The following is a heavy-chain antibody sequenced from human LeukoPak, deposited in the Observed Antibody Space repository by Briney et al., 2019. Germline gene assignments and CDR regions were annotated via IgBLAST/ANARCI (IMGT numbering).Heavy chain of an antibody. Sequence: SVKVSCKASGGTFSSYAISWVRQAPGQGLEWMGRIIPILGIANYAQKFQGRVTITADKSTNTAYMELSSLRSEDTAVYYCARDVLSSGHSPTDAFDIWGQGTMVTVSS. CDR2: IIPILGIA. CDR1: GGTFSSYA. CDR3: ARDVLSSGHSPTDAFDI. V-gene: IGHV1-69*04. D-gene: IGHD3-22*01. J-gene: IGHJ3*02.